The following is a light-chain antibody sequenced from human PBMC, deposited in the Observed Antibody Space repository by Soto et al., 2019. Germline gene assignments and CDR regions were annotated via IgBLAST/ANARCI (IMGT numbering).Light chain of an antibody. Sequence: DIQMTQSPSSLYASVGDRVTITCRASQSISNYLAWYQQKPGKVPKLLIYAASTLQSGVPSRFSGSGSGTDFTLTISSLQAEDVATYYCQNGGTFGQGTKVEMK. CDR1: QSISNY. V-gene: IGKV1-27*01. J-gene: IGKJ1*01. CDR2: AAS. CDR3: QNGGT.